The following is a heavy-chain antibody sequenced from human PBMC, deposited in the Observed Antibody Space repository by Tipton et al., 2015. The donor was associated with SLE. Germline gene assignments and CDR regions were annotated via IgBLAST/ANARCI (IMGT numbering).Heavy chain of an antibody. CDR1: GFSLDNYA. D-gene: IGHD2-2*01. J-gene: IGHJ4*02. CDR3: TVSLFHYAN. CDR2: ISVSGTAT. V-gene: IGHV3-23*01. Sequence: SLRLSCSASGFSLDNYAMSWVRQAPGKGLEWVSAISVSGTATYYGESVKGRFTVSRDNAKNSLYLQMNSLKTEDTAVYYCTVSLFHYANWGQGTLVTVSS.